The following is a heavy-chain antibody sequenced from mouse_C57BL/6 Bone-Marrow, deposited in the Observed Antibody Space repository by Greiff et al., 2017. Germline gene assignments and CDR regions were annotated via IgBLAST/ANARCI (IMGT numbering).Heavy chain of an antibody. CDR3: ARFRFY. CDR2: IYPGDGDT. CDR1: GYAFSSSW. Sequence: VKLMESGPELVKPGASVKISCKASGYAFSSSWMNWVKQRPGKGLEWIGRIYPGDGDTNYNGKFKGKATLTADKSSSTAYMQLSSLTSEDSAVYFCARFRFYWGQGTLVTVSA. V-gene: IGHV1-82*01. J-gene: IGHJ3*01.